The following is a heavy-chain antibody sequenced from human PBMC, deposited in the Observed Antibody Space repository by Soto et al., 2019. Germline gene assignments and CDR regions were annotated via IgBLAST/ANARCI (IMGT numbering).Heavy chain of an antibody. D-gene: IGHD5-12*01. Sequence: VKVSCKASGYTFTSYYMHWVRQAPGQGLEWMGIINPSGGSTSYAQKFQGRVTMTRDTSTSTVYMELNSLRAEDTAVYYCARDPEMATIGPGIDYWGQGTLVTVSS. CDR3: ARDPEMATIGPGIDY. CDR1: GYTFTSYY. V-gene: IGHV1-46*01. CDR2: INPSGGST. J-gene: IGHJ4*02.